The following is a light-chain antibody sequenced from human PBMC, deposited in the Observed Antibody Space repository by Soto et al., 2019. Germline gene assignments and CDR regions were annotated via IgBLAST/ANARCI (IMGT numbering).Light chain of an antibody. CDR1: QTVSTSSFVCQSVRSSC. CDR2: GSS. Sequence: EIVLTQSPGTLSLSPGERATLSCRASQTVSTSSFVCQSVRSSCLAWYQQKRGQAPSLLTDGSSSRATGIPEWFSGGGSGTYFPLTISILEHEVVAVYYRQQYGSSRWTFGQGTKVEIK. V-gene: IGKV3-20*01. J-gene: IGKJ1*01. CDR3: QQYGSSRWT.